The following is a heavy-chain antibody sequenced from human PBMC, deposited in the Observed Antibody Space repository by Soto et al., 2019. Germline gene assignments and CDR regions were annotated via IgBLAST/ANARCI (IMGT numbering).Heavy chain of an antibody. J-gene: IGHJ5*02. V-gene: IGHV4-31*03. CDR3: ARDGSGYEIDLNWFDP. Sequence: QVQLQESGPGLVKPSQTLSLTCTVSGGSITSGGYYWSWIRQHPGKGLEWIGYIYYSGSTYYNPSFKSCVTISVDTSKNQFSLKLSSVTAADTAVYYWARDGSGYEIDLNWFDPWGQGTLVTVSS. CDR1: GGSITSGGYY. CDR2: IYYSGST. D-gene: IGHD5-12*01.